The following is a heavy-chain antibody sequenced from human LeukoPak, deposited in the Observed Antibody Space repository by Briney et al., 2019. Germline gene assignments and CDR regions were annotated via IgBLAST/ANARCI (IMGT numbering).Heavy chain of an antibody. V-gene: IGHV3-21*01. CDR2: ISTVSTYT. Sequence: PGGSLRLSCEGSGFSFGDYAMHWIRQAPGKGLEWVSSISTVSTYTNYADSVKGRFSISRDNAKGLLYLQMSNLRDEDTGVYYCARDASGYFHYYYMDVWGKGTTVTVSS. D-gene: IGHD3-3*01. CDR1: GFSFGDYA. CDR3: ARDASGYFHYYYMDV. J-gene: IGHJ6*03.